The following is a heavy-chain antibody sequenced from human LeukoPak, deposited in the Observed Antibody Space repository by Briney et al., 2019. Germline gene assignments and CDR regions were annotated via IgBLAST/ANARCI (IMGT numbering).Heavy chain of an antibody. D-gene: IGHD6-19*01. CDR2: FGTA. Sequence: FGTANYAQKFQGRVTITADESTSTAYMELSSLRSEDTAVYYCARNVPSSSSGWYGQEDYWGQGTLVTVSS. V-gene: IGHV1-69*01. J-gene: IGHJ4*02. CDR3: ARNVPSSSSGWYGQEDY.